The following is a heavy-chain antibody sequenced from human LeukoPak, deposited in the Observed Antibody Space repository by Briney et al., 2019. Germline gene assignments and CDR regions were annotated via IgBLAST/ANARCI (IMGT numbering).Heavy chain of an antibody. J-gene: IGHJ4*02. CDR3: ARAKGRNYYDSSGYYSGGFDY. CDR2: IYTSGST. Sequence: SGTLSLTCAVYGGSLSGYYWSWIRQPAGKGLEWIGRIYTSGSTNYNPSLKSRVTMSVDTSKNQFSLKLSSVTAADTAVYYGARAKGRNYYDSSGYYSGGFDYWGQGTLVTVSS. D-gene: IGHD3-22*01. V-gene: IGHV4-59*10. CDR1: GGSLSGYY.